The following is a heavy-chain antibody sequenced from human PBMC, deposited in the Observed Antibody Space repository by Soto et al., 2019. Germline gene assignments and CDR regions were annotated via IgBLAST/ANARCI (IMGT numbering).Heavy chain of an antibody. CDR3: ARQGGRRTYYYYYGMDV. D-gene: IGHD3-16*01. V-gene: IGHV3-7*01. CDR1: GFTFSSYW. J-gene: IGHJ6*02. Sequence: EVQLVESGGGLVQPGGSLRLSCTASGFTFSSYWMSWVRQAPGKGLEWVANIKHDGSEKNYVDSVKGRFTISTDNAKKSVFLQMNSLRAEDTAVYYCARQGGRRTYYYYYGMDVWGQGTMVTVSS. CDR2: IKHDGSEK.